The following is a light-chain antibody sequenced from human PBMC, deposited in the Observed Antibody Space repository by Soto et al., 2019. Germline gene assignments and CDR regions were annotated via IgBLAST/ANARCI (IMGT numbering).Light chain of an antibody. CDR2: DAS. V-gene: IGKV1-33*01. CDR3: HQYTTPPLS. Sequence: DIQMTQSPSSLSASVGDRITITCQASQDISDSLNWYQQKPGRAPNLLIYDASNLETGVPSRFSGSGSGTDFTFTITGLQPEDIATYYCHQYTTPPLSCGGGTKVEIK. CDR1: QDISDS. J-gene: IGKJ4*01.